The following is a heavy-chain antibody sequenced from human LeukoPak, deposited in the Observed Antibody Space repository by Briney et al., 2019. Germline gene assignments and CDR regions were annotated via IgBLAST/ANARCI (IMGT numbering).Heavy chain of an antibody. CDR2: IYYSGST. J-gene: IGHJ4*02. CDR3: AGSMVRGVITGLDY. V-gene: IGHV4-59*01. CDR1: GGSISSYY. Sequence: SGTLSLTCTVSGGSISSYYWSWIRQPPGKGLEWIGYIYYSGSTNYNPSLKSRVTISVDTSKNQFSLKLSSVTAADTAVYYCAGSMVRGVITGLDYWGQGTLVTVSS. D-gene: IGHD3-10*01.